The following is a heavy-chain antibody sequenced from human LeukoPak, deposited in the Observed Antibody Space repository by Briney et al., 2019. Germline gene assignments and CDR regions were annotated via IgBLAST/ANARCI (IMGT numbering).Heavy chain of an antibody. CDR2: INHSGST. CDR1: GGSFSGYY. Sequence: PSETLSLTCAVYGGSFSGYYWSWIRQPPGKGLEWIGEINHSGSTNYNTSLKSRVTISVDTSKNQFSLKLSSVTAADTAAYYCARGRTTLDYWGQGTLVTVSS. D-gene: IGHD1-14*01. V-gene: IGHV4-34*01. J-gene: IGHJ4*02. CDR3: ARGRTTLDY.